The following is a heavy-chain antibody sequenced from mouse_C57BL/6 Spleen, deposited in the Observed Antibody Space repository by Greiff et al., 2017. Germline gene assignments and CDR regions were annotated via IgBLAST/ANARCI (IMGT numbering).Heavy chain of an antibody. D-gene: IGHD2-4*01. V-gene: IGHV1-72*01. CDR2: IDPNSGGT. J-gene: IGHJ4*01. CDR3: AKGDYYDYDHYAMDY. CDR1: GYTFTSYW. Sequence: QVQLKQPGAELVKPGASVKLSCKASGYTFTSYWMHWVKQRPGRGLEWIGRIDPNSGGTKYNEKFKSKATLTVDKPSSTAYMQLSSLTSEDSAVYYCAKGDYYDYDHYAMDYWGQGTSVTVSS.